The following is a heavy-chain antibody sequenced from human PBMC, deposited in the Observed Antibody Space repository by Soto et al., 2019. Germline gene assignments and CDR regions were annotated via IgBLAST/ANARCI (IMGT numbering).Heavy chain of an antibody. Sequence: EVQLVESGGGLVQPGGSLRLSCAASGFTFSSYWMSWVRQAPGKGLEWVANIKPDGSEKYYVDSVKGRFTISRDNAKNSLYLQMNSLRAEDTAVYYCARGGGSGSYGRKNYYYYYMDVWGKGTTVTVSS. CDR1: GFTFSSYW. V-gene: IGHV3-7*04. CDR3: ARGGGSGSYGRKNYYYYYMDV. CDR2: IKPDGSEK. J-gene: IGHJ6*03. D-gene: IGHD3-10*01.